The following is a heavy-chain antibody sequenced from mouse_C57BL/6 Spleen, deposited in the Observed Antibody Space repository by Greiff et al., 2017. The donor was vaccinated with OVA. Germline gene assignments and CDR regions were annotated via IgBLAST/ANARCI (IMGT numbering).Heavy chain of an antibody. CDR2: IWSDGST. CDR3: ARHYYGSSSYWYVDV. CDR1: GFSLTSYG. Sequence: QVQLQQSGPGLVAPSQSLSITCTVSGFSLTSYGVHWVRQPPGKGLEWLVVIWSDGSTTYNSALKSRLSISKDNSKSQVFLKMNSLQTDDTAVYYCARHYYGSSSYWYVDVWGTGTTVTVSS. D-gene: IGHD1-1*01. J-gene: IGHJ1*03. V-gene: IGHV2-6-1*01.